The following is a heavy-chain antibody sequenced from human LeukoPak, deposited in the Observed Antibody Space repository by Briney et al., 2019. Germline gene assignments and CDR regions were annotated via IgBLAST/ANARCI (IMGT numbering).Heavy chain of an antibody. Sequence: GGSLRLSCAASGFTFSSYGMHWVRQAPGKGLEWVAVISHDGSNKYNADSVKGRFTIYRDNSKNTLHLQMNSLRAEDTAVYYCARAILTGYYSGNWFDPWGQGTLVTVSS. D-gene: IGHD3-9*01. V-gene: IGHV3-30*03. CDR2: ISHDGSNK. CDR3: ARAILTGYYSGNWFDP. CDR1: GFTFSSYG. J-gene: IGHJ5*02.